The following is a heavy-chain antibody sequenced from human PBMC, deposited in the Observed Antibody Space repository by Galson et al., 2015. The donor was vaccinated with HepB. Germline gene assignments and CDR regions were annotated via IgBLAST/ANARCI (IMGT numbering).Heavy chain of an antibody. CDR1: GGSISSTSYY. Sequence: CTVSGGSISSTSYYWGWIRQPPGKGLEWIGSLYYSGSTYYNPSLKSRVTISVDTSKNQFSLKLSSVTAADTAVYYCARQGNYYGSGFLFDYW. CDR2: LYYSGST. J-gene: IGHJ4*01. D-gene: IGHD3-10*01. CDR3: ARQGNYYGSGFLFDY. V-gene: IGHV4-39*01.